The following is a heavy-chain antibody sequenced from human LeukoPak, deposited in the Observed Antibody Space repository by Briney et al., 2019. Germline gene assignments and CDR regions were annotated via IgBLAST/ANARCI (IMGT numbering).Heavy chain of an antibody. Sequence: PSETLSLTCGVNGGSFTGYYWSWIRQPPGKGLEWIGEINHDESTKYNPSLKSRVTISVDTSKNQFSLKVTSVTAADTAVYYCARQIGSGWDKGYFQFWGQGTLVTVSS. CDR3: ARQIGSGWDKGYFQF. CDR1: GGSFTGYY. CDR2: INHDEST. J-gene: IGHJ1*01. D-gene: IGHD6-19*01. V-gene: IGHV4-34*01.